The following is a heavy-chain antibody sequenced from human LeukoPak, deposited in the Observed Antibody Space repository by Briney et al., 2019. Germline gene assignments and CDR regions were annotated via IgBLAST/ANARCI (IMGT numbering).Heavy chain of an antibody. CDR2: ISGSGGST. D-gene: IGHD6-13*01. J-gene: IGHJ6*02. CDR1: GFTFSSYA. Sequence: GGSLRLSCAASGFTFSSYAMSWVRQAPGKGLEWVSAISGSGGSTYYAASVMGRFTISRDNSKNTLYLQMNSLRAEDTAVYYCAKGIAAAGLYYYYGMDVWGQGTTVTVSS. V-gene: IGHV3-23*01. CDR3: AKGIAAAGLYYYYGMDV.